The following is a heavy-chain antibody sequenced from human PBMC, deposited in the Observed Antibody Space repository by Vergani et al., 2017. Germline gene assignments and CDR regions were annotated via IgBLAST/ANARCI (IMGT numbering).Heavy chain of an antibody. CDR3: AKGDYGDGFDY. CDR2: ISWNSGSI. D-gene: IGHD4-17*01. Sequence: VQLVESGGGLVQPGRSLRLSCAASGFTFDDYAMHWVRQAPGKGLEWVSGISWNSGSIGYADSVKGRFTISRDNAKNSLYLQMNSLRAEDTALYYCAKGDYGDGFDYWGQGTLVTVSS. J-gene: IGHJ4*02. V-gene: IGHV3-9*01. CDR1: GFTFDDYA.